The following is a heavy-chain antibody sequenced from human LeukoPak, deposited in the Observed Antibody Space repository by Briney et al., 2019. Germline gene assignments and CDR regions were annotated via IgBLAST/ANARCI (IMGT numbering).Heavy chain of an antibody. J-gene: IGHJ4*02. D-gene: IGHD2-2*01. Sequence: SETLSLTCAVYGGSFSGYYWSWIRQPPGKGLEWIGEINHSGSTNYNPSLKSRVTISVDTSKNQFSLKLSSVTAADTAVYYCARGGIYCSSTSCPWYYFDYWGQGTLVTVSS. CDR3: ARGGIYCSSTSCPWYYFDY. CDR2: INHSGST. CDR1: GGSFSGYY. V-gene: IGHV4-34*01.